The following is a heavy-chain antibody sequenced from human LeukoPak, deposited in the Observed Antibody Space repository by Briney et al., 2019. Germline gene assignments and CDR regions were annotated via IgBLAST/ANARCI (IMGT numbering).Heavy chain of an antibody. J-gene: IGHJ4*02. CDR2: IKSDGTSA. CDR1: TSTGLVW. V-gene: IGHV3-74*01. D-gene: IGHD2-8*02. Sequence: GGSLRLSCAASTSTGLVWMDWVRKAPGKSLVWVARIKSDGTSANYADSVRGRFTISRDDAKNTLYLLMNSLGDEDTAVYYCGILPPGYWGQGTQVTVS. CDR3: GILPPGY.